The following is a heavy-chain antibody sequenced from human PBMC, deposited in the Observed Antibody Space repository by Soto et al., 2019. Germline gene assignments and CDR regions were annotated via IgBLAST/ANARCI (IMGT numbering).Heavy chain of an antibody. D-gene: IGHD3-3*01. CDR3: ARHLIRFPFFDY. CDR1: GGSISSGGYY. V-gene: IGHV4-31*03. Sequence: SETLSLTCTVSGGSISSGGYYWSWIRQHPGKGLEWIGYIYYSGSTYYNPSLKSRVTILLDTSKNQFSLRLSSVTAADTAMYYCARHLIRFPFFDYRGQGTLVTVSS. J-gene: IGHJ4*02. CDR2: IYYSGST.